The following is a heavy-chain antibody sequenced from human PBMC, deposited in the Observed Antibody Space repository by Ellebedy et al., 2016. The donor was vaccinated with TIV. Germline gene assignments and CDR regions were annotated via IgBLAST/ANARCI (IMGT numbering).Heavy chain of an antibody. D-gene: IGHD3-10*01. J-gene: IGHJ3*02. Sequence: GESLKISCAVSGFSVSSSYMNWVRQAPGKGLDWVSIIYRGGDIDYADSVKGRFTTSRDNSKNTLHLQMDSLRVEDTAVYYCAKEEGFYGWGRGAFNIWGQGTTVTVSS. CDR2: IYRGGDI. CDR3: AKEEGFYGWGRGAFNI. V-gene: IGHV3-53*01. CDR1: GFSVSSSY.